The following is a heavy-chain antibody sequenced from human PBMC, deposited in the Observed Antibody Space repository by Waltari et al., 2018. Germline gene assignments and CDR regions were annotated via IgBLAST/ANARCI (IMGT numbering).Heavy chain of an antibody. J-gene: IGHJ5*02. CDR1: GGSFSGYY. D-gene: IGHD3-3*01. Sequence: QVQLQQWGAGLLKPSETLSLTCAVYGGSFSGYYWSWIRQPPGKGLEWIGEINHSGSTNYNPSLKSRVTISVDTSKNQFSLKLSSVTAADTAVYYCARGYGDFWSGYYPPFWFDPWGQGTLVTVSS. CDR3: ARGYGDFWSGYYPPFWFDP. V-gene: IGHV4-34*01. CDR2: INHSGST.